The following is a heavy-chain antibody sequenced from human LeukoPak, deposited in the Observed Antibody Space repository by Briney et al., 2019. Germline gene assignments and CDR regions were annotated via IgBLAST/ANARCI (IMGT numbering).Heavy chain of an antibody. Sequence: GASVKVSCKASGYTFTGYYMHWVRQAPGQGLEWMGWINPNSGGTNYAQKFQGRVTMTRDTSISTAYMELSRLRSDDTAVYYCTQKREMATMVTDAFDIWGQGTMVTVSS. CDR3: TQKREMATMVTDAFDI. D-gene: IGHD5-24*01. J-gene: IGHJ3*02. V-gene: IGHV1-2*02. CDR1: GYTFTGYY. CDR2: INPNSGGT.